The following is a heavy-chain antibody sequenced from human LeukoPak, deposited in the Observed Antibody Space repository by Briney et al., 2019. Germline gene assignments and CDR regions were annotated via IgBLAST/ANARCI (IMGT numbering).Heavy chain of an antibody. CDR3: AKLEGGYDILTGYRDYYGMDV. CDR2: ISWNSGSI. Sequence: PGGSLRLSCAASGFTFDDYAMHWVRQAPGKGLEWVSGISWNSGSIGYADSVKGRFTISRDNAKNSLYLQMNSLRAEDTALYYCAKLEGGYDILTGYRDYYGMDVWGQGTTVTVSS. D-gene: IGHD3-9*01. CDR1: GFTFDDYA. V-gene: IGHV3-9*01. J-gene: IGHJ6*02.